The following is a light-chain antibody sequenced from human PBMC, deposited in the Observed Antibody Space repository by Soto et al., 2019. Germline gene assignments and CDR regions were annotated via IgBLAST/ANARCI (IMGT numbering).Light chain of an antibody. Sequence: DIPMTQSPSSLSASVGDGVTITCRASQTISTYLNWYQQKPGKAPRLLIYDASSLLSGVPSRFSGSGSGTDFTLTIASLQPEDFSTYYCQQSDSTPYTFGQGTKVEI. CDR3: QQSDSTPYT. V-gene: IGKV1-39*01. J-gene: IGKJ2*01. CDR1: QTISTY. CDR2: DAS.